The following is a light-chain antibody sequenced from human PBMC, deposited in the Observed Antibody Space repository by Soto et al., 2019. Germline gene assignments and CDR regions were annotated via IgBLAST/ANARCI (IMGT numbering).Light chain of an antibody. CDR1: TSDVGASNY. CDR2: EVS. CDR3: SSYASGNTLFV. Sequence: QSALTQPASVSGSPGQSITISCTGTTSDVGASNYVSWYQHHPGKGPKLILYEVSNRPSGVSTRFSGSKSGNTASLTISGLQCEDEADYFCSSYASGNTLFVFGTGTKLTVL. J-gene: IGLJ1*01. V-gene: IGLV2-14*01.